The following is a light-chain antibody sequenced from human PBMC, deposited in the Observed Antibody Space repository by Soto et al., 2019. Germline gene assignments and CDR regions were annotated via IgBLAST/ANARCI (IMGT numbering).Light chain of an antibody. J-gene: IGKJ2*01. V-gene: IGKV1-39*01. CDR2: AAS. Sequence: DIQMTQSPSALSASVGDRVTITCRASQRFNSYLNWYQQKPGKAPKLMIYAASSLENGVPSRFSGSGSGTDFTLTIINLQPEEFSTYYCQKNYSTPTFGQGTKLEIK. CDR1: QRFNSY. CDR3: QKNYSTPT.